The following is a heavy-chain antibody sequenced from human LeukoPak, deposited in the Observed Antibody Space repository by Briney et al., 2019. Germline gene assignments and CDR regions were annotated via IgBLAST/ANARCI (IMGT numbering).Heavy chain of an antibody. CDR2: IIPIFGTA. Sequence: SVKVSCKASGGTFSSYAISWVRQAPGQGLEWMGGIIPIFGTANYAQKFQGRVTITADESTSTAYMELSSLRSEDTAVYYCARDLGIAAAGRLDYWGQGTLVTVSS. V-gene: IGHV1-69*13. J-gene: IGHJ4*02. CDR3: ARDLGIAAAGRLDY. D-gene: IGHD6-13*01. CDR1: GGTFSSYA.